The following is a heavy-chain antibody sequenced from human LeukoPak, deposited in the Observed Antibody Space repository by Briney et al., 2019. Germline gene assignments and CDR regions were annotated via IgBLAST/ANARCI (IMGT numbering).Heavy chain of an antibody. V-gene: IGHV5-51*01. J-gene: IGHJ4*02. CDR3: ARSTFHGDYDFWSGYRMDGYFDY. D-gene: IGHD3-3*01. CDR2: IYPGDSDT. CDR1: GYSFTSYW. Sequence: GESLKISCKGSGYSFTSYWIGWVRQMPGKGLEWMGIIYPGDSDTRYSPSFQGQVTISADKSISTAYLQWSSLKAPDTAMYYCARSTFHGDYDFWSGYRMDGYFDYWGQGTLVTVSS.